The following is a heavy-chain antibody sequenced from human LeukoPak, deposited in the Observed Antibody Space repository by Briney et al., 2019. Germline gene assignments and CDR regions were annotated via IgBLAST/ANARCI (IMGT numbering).Heavy chain of an antibody. CDR1: GFTFSIYA. V-gene: IGHV3-30-3*01. CDR3: ARDRGGSGWYYLDY. J-gene: IGHJ4*02. Sequence: GGSLRLSCAASGFTFSIYAMHWVRQAPGRGVEWVSSISYNGSSQYYASSVNCRFTISRDHSNNPLFVQMDSLRGEDTAVYYCARDRGGSGWYYLDYWRQGTLVTVSS. CDR2: ISYNGSSQ. D-gene: IGHD6-19*01.